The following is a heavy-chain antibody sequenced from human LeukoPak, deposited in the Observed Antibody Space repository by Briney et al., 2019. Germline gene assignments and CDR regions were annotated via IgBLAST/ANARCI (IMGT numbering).Heavy chain of an antibody. J-gene: IGHJ4*02. CDR3: ATHDTSGYYKFDS. V-gene: IGHV3-53*01. CDR2: IYSGAAT. Sequence: GRSLRLSCAASGLAVSRKYMSWVRQAPGKGLEWVSVIYSGAATYYADSVKGRFTISRDNSKNTLYLQMNSLRVEDTAIYYCATHDTSGYYKFDSWGQGTLVTVSS. D-gene: IGHD3-22*01. CDR1: GLAVSRKY.